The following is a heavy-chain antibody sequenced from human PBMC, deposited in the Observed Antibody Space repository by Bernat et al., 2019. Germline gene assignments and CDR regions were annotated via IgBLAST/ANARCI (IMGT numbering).Heavy chain of an antibody. D-gene: IGHD3-10*02. J-gene: IGHJ6*03. Sequence: QVQLQQWGAGLLKPSETLSLTCAVYGGSFSGYYWSWIRQPPGKGLEWIGEINHSGSTNYKPSPKSRITTSVDTSKNQFSLKLSTVTAADTAVYYCARHLCPGNYYYFDVWGKGPTVT. CDR2: INHSGST. CDR3: ARHLCPGNYYYFDV. V-gene: IGHV4-34*01. CDR1: GGSFSGYY.